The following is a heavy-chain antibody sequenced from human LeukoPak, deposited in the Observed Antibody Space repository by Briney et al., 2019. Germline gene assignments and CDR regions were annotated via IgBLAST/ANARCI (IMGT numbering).Heavy chain of an antibody. Sequence: SETLPLTCTFSGGSISDSSYHWGWIRQPPGKGLEWIGSIYYSGTTYYRPSLKSRVTISVDTSKNQFSLKLTSVTAADTAVYYCAREVASSVHYWGQGTLVTVSS. CDR1: GGSISDSSYH. CDR3: AREVASSVHY. CDR2: IYYSGTT. J-gene: IGHJ4*02. D-gene: IGHD3-10*01. V-gene: IGHV4-39*01.